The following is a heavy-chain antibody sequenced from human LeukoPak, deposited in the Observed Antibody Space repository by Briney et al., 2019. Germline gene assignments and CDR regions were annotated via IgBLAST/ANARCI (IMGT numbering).Heavy chain of an antibody. CDR3: ARFGVPGVLDY. V-gene: IGHV3-9*01. CDR1: GFIFDNYA. J-gene: IGHJ4*02. CDR2: ISWNSGSI. Sequence: GGSLRLSCAASGFIFDNYAMHWVRQAPGKGLEWVSHISWNSGSIGYADSVKGRFTISRDNSKNTLYLQMNSLRAEDTAVYYRARFGVPGVLDYWGQGTLVTVSS. D-gene: IGHD3-3*01.